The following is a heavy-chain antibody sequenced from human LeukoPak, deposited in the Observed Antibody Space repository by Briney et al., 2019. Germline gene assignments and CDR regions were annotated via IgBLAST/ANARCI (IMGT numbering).Heavy chain of an antibody. V-gene: IGHV4-34*01. D-gene: IGHD2-21*02. CDR3: ARARGDLSLDY. J-gene: IGHJ4*02. CDR1: IESFSGYY. CDR2: TTHSGST. Sequence: SETLSLTCAVYIESFSGYYWTWIRQPPGKGLEWIGETTHSGSTNYNPSLKSRVPISVDTSKNQFSLKLSSLIAADTAVYYCARARGDLSLDYWGRGTPVTVSS.